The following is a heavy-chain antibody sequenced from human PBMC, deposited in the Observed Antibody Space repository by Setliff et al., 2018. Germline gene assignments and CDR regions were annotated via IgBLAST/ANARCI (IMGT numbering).Heavy chain of an antibody. D-gene: IGHD5-18*01. CDR2: MNPNSGNT. CDR1: GYAFTNYD. J-gene: IGHJ5*02. V-gene: IGHV1-8*02. CDR3: ARSKVEAAMVKHNWFDP. Sequence: ASVKVSCKTSGYAFTNYDINWVRQATGQGLEWMGWMNPNSGNTGYAQNFQGRVSMTRNTSISTAYMELNSLTSEDTAVYYCARSKVEAAMVKHNWFDPWGQGTLVTVSS.